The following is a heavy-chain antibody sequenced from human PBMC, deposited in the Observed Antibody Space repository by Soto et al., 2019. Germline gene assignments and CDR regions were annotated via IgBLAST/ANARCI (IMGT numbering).Heavy chain of an antibody. D-gene: IGHD4-4*01. J-gene: IGHJ5*02. CDR2: IYWDDDK. V-gene: IGHV2-5*02. Sequence: GSGPNAGEPTQTLTLTCTFSGFSLSTSGVGVGWIRQPPGKALEWLALIYWDDDKRYSPSLKSRLTITKDTSKNQVVLTMTNMDPVDTATYYCAHIAMATVTTIHWFDPWGQGTLVTVS. CDR1: GFSLSTSGVG. CDR3: AHIAMATVTTIHWFDP.